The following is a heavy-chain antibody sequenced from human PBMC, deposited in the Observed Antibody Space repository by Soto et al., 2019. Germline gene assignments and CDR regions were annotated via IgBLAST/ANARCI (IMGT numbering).Heavy chain of an antibody. CDR1: GGSISSSSYY. Sequence: QLQLQESGPGLVKPSETLSLTCTVSGGSISSSSYYWGWIRQPPGKGLEWIGSIYYSGSTYYNPSLKSRVTISVVTSKTQFSLKLSSVTAADTAVYYCARHSPFTRYLPVTTFNAWFDPWGQGTLVTVSS. V-gene: IGHV4-39*01. CDR2: IYYSGST. D-gene: IGHD4-17*01. CDR3: ARHSPFTRYLPVTTFNAWFDP. J-gene: IGHJ5*02.